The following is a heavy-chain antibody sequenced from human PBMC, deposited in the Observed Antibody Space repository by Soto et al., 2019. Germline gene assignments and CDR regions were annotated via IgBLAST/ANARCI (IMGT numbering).Heavy chain of an antibody. Sequence: PSETLSLTCTVSGGSMSSYYWRWIRQPQGKGLEWIGYIYYSGSTNYNPSLKSRVTISVDTSKNQFSLKLSSVTAADTAVYYCARGVFWSGYRYYYYYGMDVWGQGTTVTVSS. CDR2: IYYSGST. CDR3: ARGVFWSGYRYYYYYGMDV. CDR1: GGSMSSYY. D-gene: IGHD3-3*01. V-gene: IGHV4-59*12. J-gene: IGHJ6*02.